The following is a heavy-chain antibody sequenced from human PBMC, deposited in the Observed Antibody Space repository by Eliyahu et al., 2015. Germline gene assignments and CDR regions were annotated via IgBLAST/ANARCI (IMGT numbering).Heavy chain of an antibody. J-gene: IGHJ4*02. V-gene: IGHV3-74*01. D-gene: IGHD2-15*01. CDR3: ARGVAGLTYFDS. CDR1: XXXFSRXW. Sequence: EVQLVESGGGLVQPGGSLXLSCAASXXXFSRXWMXWVRQAPGKGXVXVSRINNDGGSTSYADSVEGRFTISRDNAKNTLSLQMNSLRAEDTAVYYCARGVAGLTYFDSWGQGTLVTVSS. CDR2: INNDGGST.